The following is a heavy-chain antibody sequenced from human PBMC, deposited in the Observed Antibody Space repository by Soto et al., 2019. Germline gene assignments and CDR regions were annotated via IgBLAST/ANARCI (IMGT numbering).Heavy chain of an antibody. Sequence: GGSLRLSCAASGFTFSSYSMNWVRQAPGKGLEWVSYISSSSSTIYYADSVKGRFTISRDNAKNSLYLQMNSLRAEDTAVYYCARDKDIVVVVAATYFDYWGQGTLVPVSS. V-gene: IGHV3-48*01. CDR3: ARDKDIVVVVAATYFDY. D-gene: IGHD2-15*01. J-gene: IGHJ4*02. CDR1: GFTFSSYS. CDR2: ISSSSSTI.